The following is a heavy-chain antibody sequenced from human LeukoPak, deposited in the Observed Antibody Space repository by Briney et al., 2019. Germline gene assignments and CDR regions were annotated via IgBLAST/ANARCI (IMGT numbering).Heavy chain of an antibody. Sequence: GSSVKVSCKASGGTFSDYSISWVRQAPGQGLEWMGRIIPILNVPNYAQKFEGRVTITVDKSTSTAYMELSSLKSEDTAVYFCASDRPRARYFDYWGQGTLVTVSS. V-gene: IGHV1-69*04. CDR1: GGTFSDYS. CDR2: IIPILNVP. J-gene: IGHJ4*02. CDR3: ASDRPRARYFDY. D-gene: IGHD2-15*01.